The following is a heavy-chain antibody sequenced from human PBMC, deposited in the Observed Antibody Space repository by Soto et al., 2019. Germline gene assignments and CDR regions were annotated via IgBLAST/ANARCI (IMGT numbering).Heavy chain of an antibody. J-gene: IGHJ5*02. CDR1: GFTFSSYG. CDR2: IWYDGSNK. V-gene: IGHV3-33*01. CDR3: ARDWASSSWSPRGWFDP. Sequence: QVQLVESGGGVVQPGRSLRLSCAASGFTFSSYGMHWVRQAPGKGLEWVAVIWYDGSNKYYADSVKGRFTISRDNSKNTLYLQMNGLRAEDTAVYYCARDWASSSWSPRGWFDPWGQGTLVTVSS. D-gene: IGHD6-13*01.